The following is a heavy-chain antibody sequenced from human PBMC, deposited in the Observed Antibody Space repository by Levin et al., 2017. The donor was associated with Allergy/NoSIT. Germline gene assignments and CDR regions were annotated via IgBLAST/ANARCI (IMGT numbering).Heavy chain of an antibody. CDR2: INPSGGST. V-gene: IGHV1-46*03. D-gene: IGHD6-13*01. CDR3: ARDFLSRIAAAGKGVDAFDI. Sequence: ASVKVSCKASGYTFTSYYMHWVRQAPGQGLEWMGIINPSGGSTSYAQKFQGRVTMTRDTSTSTVYMELSSLRSEDTAVYYCARDFLSRIAAAGKGVDAFDIWGQGTMVTVSS. CDR1: GYTFTSYY. J-gene: IGHJ3*02.